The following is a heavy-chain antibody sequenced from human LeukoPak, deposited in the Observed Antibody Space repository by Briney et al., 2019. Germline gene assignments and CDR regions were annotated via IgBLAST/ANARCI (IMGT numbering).Heavy chain of an antibody. J-gene: IGHJ3*02. V-gene: IGHV3-30-3*01. Sequence: GGSLRLSCAASGLTFSSYAMHWVRQAPGKGLEWVAVISYDGSNKYYADSVKGRFTISRDNSKNTLYLQMNSLRAEDTAVYYCARERLGSSPVDIWGQGTMVTVSS. CDR2: ISYDGSNK. CDR3: ARERLGSSPVDI. D-gene: IGHD3-16*01. CDR1: GLTFSSYA.